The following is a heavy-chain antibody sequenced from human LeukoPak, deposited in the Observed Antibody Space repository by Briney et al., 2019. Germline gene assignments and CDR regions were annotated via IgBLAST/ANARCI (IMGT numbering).Heavy chain of an antibody. V-gene: IGHV3-30*04. J-gene: IGHJ4*02. CDR1: GFTFSSYA. CDR2: ISYDGSNK. D-gene: IGHD2-2*01. Sequence: GGSLRLSCAASGFTFSSYAMHWVRQAPGKGLEWVAVISYDGSNKYYADSVKGRFTISRDNSKNTLYLQMNSLRAEDTAVYYCAHGSMYQLDYWGQGTLVTVSS. CDR3: AHGSMYQLDY.